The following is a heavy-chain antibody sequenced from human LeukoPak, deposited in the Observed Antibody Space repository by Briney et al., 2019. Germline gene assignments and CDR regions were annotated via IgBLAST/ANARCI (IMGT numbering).Heavy chain of an antibody. CDR3: ASAFNCSSTSCYFGGDAFDI. D-gene: IGHD2-2*01. Sequence: GGSLRLSCAASGFTLSNYGMHWVRQAPGKGLEWVAVISYDGSNKYYADSVKGRFTISRDNSKNTLYLQMNSLRAEDTAVYYCASAFNCSSTSCYFGGDAFDIWGQGTMVTVSS. V-gene: IGHV3-30*19. CDR1: GFTLSNYG. J-gene: IGHJ3*02. CDR2: ISYDGSNK.